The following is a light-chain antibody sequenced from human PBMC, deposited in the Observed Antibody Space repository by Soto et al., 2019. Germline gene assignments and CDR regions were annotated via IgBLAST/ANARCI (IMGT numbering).Light chain of an antibody. Sequence: DIQMTQSPSTLYASVGDRVTITCRASQTISSWLAWYRQKPGKAPDLLIYDASKLQSGVPASFSGSESGTEFTLTISSLQPDDVATYYCQKYDTAPWAFGQGTKVDIK. CDR3: QKYDTAPWA. CDR1: QTISSW. CDR2: DAS. V-gene: IGKV1-5*01. J-gene: IGKJ1*01.